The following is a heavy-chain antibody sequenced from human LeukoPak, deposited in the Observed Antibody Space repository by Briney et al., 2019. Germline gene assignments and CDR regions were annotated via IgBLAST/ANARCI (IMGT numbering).Heavy chain of an antibody. Sequence: GGSLRLSCAASGFTFSGYSMNWVRQAPGRGLGWVSSISSTSTYIDYADSVKGRFTISRDNAKNSLFLQMDSLRAEDTAVYYCARDPPSRGTRYFDYWGQGTLVTVSS. CDR1: GFTFSGYS. J-gene: IGHJ4*02. CDR2: ISSTSTYI. CDR3: ARDPPSRGTRYFDY. V-gene: IGHV3-21*01. D-gene: IGHD3-16*01.